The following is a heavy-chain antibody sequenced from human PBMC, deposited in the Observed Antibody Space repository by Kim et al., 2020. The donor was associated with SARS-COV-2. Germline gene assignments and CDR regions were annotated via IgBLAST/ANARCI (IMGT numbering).Heavy chain of an antibody. CDR1: GFTFSSYA. CDR3: ARDGVLIQTPPFDY. D-gene: IGHD3-3*01. V-gene: IGHV3-30*04. Sequence: GGSLRLSCAASGFTFSSYAMHWVRQAPGKGLEWVAVISYDGSNKYYADSVKGRFSISRDNSKNTRYLQMNSLRAEDTAVYYCARDGVLIQTPPFDYWGQGTLVTVSS. J-gene: IGHJ4*02. CDR2: ISYDGSNK.